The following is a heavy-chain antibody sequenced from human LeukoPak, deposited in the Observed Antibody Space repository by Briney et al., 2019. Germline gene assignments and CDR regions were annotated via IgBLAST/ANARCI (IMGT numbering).Heavy chain of an antibody. CDR1: GYTFTGYY. CDR2: INPNSGGT. J-gene: IGHJ5*02. Sequence: VSVKVSCKASGYTFTGYYMHWVRQAPGQGLEWMGWINPNSGGTNYAQKFQGRVTMTRDTSISTAYMELGRLRSDDTAVYYCARPHNVMSMVSGWFDPWGQGTLVTVSS. D-gene: IGHD3-10*01. CDR3: ARPHNVMSMVSGWFDP. V-gene: IGHV1-2*02.